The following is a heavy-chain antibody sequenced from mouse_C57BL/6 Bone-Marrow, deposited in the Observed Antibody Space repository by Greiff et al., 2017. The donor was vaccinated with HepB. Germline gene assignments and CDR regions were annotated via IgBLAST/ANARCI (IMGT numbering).Heavy chain of an antibody. D-gene: IGHD2-4*01. CDR2: IDPSDSYT. Sequence: QVQLQQPGAELVKPGASVKLSCKASGYTFTSYWMQWVKQRPGQGLEWIGEIDPSDSYTNYNQKFKGKATLTVDTSSSTAYMQLSSLTSEDSAVYYCAGGLFAYWGQGTLVTVSA. J-gene: IGHJ3*01. CDR3: AGGLFAY. CDR1: GYTFTSYW. V-gene: IGHV1-50*01.